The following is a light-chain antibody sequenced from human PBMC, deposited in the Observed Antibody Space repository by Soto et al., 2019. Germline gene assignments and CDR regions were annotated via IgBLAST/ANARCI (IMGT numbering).Light chain of an antibody. CDR3: QQYNSFSYT. Sequence: AIRMTQSPSSFSASTGDRVTISCRASQDIGTSLAWYQQKPGKAPKLLISGASTLQIGVPSRFSGSGSGTDFTLTINSLQSEDFATYYCQQYNSFSYTFGQGTKLEIK. J-gene: IGKJ2*01. CDR1: QDIGTS. V-gene: IGKV1-8*01. CDR2: GAS.